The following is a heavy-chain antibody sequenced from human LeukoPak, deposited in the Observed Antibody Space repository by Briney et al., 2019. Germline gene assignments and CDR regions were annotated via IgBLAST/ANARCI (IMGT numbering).Heavy chain of an antibody. V-gene: IGHV4-38-2*02. D-gene: IGHD6-13*01. CDR1: GYSISSGYY. CDR2: IYHSGST. Sequence: SETLSLTCAVSGYSISSGYYWGWIRQPPGKGLEWIGGIYHSGSTYYNPSLKSRVTISVDTSKNQFSLKLSSVTAADTAVYYCARDHSSSWSTNAFDIWGQGTMVTVSS. CDR3: ARDHSSSWSTNAFDI. J-gene: IGHJ3*02.